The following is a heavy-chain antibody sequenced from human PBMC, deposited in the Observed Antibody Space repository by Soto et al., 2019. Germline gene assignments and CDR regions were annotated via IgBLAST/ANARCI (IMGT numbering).Heavy chain of an antibody. CDR3: AREADSSIGYWFDP. Sequence: PSETLSLTCAVYGGSFSGYYWSLIRQPPGKGLERIGEINHSGSTNYNPSLKSRVTISVDTSKNQFSLKLRSVTAADKAVYYCAREADSSIGYWFDPWGQGTRLTLSS. J-gene: IGHJ5*02. V-gene: IGHV4-34*01. D-gene: IGHD6-13*01. CDR1: GGSFSGYY. CDR2: INHSGST.